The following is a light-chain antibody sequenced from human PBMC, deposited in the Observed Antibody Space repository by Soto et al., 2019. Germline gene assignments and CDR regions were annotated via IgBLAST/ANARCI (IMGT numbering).Light chain of an antibody. J-gene: IGLJ1*01. CDR3: PVWDDRLNAPV. Sequence: QSVLTQPPSTSGTPGQRVTISCRGSSSNIGSYPVSWYQQVPGTAPKLLIYNINQRPSGVPDRFSGSKSGTSASLAISGLQSEDEADYYCPVWDDRLNAPVFGPGTTVSVL. CDR1: SSNIGSYP. V-gene: IGLV1-44*01. CDR2: NIN.